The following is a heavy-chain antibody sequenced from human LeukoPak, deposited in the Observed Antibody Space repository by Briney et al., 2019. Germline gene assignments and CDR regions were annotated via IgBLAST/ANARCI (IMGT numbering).Heavy chain of an antibody. Sequence: SETLSLTCTVSGGSISSGSYFWTWIRQPAGKGLEWIGRIYTRRNTNYNPSLKSRVTISMDTSKNHFSLQLSSVAAADTAVYYCARAPSTAVIPYYFDYWGQGTLVTVSS. CDR2: IYTRRNT. V-gene: IGHV4-61*02. J-gene: IGHJ4*02. D-gene: IGHD6-19*01. CDR3: ARAPSTAVIPYYFDY. CDR1: GGSISSGSYF.